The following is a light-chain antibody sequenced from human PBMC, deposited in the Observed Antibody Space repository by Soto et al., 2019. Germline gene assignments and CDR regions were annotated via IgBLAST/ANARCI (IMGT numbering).Light chain of an antibody. Sequence: EIVLTQSPAILSVSPWERATLSCRASQTVRNNYLAWYQQKPGQAPRLLIYDASSRATGIPDRFSGGGSGTDFTLTISRLEPEDFAVYYCQQFSSYPLTFGGGTKVDIK. V-gene: IGKV3-20*01. J-gene: IGKJ4*01. CDR1: QTVRNNY. CDR2: DAS. CDR3: QQFSSYPLT.